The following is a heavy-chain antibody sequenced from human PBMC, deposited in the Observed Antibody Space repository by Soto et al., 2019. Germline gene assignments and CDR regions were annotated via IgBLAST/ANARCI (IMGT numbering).Heavy chain of an antibody. Sequence: QVQLVESGGGVVQPGRSLSLSCAASGFTFSDYGMHWVRQAPGKGLEWVAVISYDGNYKYYADSVKGRFTISRDNSQNTLYVQVKSLRPEDTAVYYCAKGGFEEEVAEYFQDWGQGTLVTVSA. CDR3: AKGGFEEEVAEYFQD. D-gene: IGHD5-12*01. CDR1: GFTFSDYG. CDR2: ISYDGNYK. J-gene: IGHJ1*01. V-gene: IGHV3-30*18.